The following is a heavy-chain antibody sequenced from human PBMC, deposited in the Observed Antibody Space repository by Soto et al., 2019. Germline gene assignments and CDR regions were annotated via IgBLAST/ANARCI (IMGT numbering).Heavy chain of an antibody. Sequence: PSETLSLTCAVYGGSFSGYYWSWIRQPPGKGLEWIGEINHSGSTNYNPSLKSRVTISVDTSKNQFSLKLSSVTAADTAVYYCARGILDIVVVPAAANPVSGDSHYFDYWGQGTLVTVSS. D-gene: IGHD2-2*01. V-gene: IGHV4-34*01. CDR3: ARGILDIVVVPAAANPVSGDSHYFDY. CDR2: INHSGST. J-gene: IGHJ4*02. CDR1: GGSFSGYY.